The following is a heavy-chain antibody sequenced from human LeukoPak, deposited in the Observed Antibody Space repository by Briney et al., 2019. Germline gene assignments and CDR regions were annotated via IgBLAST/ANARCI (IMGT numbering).Heavy chain of an antibody. J-gene: IGHJ5*02. D-gene: IGHD6-13*01. CDR2: INPNSGGT. CDR1: GYTFTGYY. CDR3: AGSAAATEGDWFDP. Sequence: GASVKVSCKASGYTFTGYYMHWVRQAPGQGLEWMGWINPNSGGTNYAQKLQGRVTMTTDTSTSTAYMELRSLRSDDTAVYYCAGSAAATEGDWFDPWGQGTLVTVSS. V-gene: IGHV1-2*02.